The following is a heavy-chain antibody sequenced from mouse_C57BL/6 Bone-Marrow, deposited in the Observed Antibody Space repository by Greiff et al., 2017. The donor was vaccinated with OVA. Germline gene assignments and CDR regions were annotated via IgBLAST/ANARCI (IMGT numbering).Heavy chain of an antibody. CDR2: INSDGGST. Sequence: DVKLVESGGGLVQPGESLKLSCESNEYEFPSHDMSWVRKTPEKRLELVAAINSDGGSTYSPDTMARRFIISRDNTKTTLYLQMRSLRSEDTALYYCARQDGNYGFAYWGQGTLVTVSA. V-gene: IGHV5-2*01. J-gene: IGHJ3*01. D-gene: IGHD1-1*01. CDR1: EYEFPSHD. CDR3: ARQDGNYGFAY.